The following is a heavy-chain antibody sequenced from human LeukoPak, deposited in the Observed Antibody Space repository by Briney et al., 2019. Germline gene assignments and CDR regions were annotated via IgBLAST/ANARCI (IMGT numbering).Heavy chain of an antibody. CDR3: AREGVGDFFDY. D-gene: IGHD3-10*01. CDR2: IKQDGSEK. V-gene: IGHV3-7*01. CDR1: GFTFSSYW. Sequence: GGSLRLSCAASGFTFSSYWMSWVRQAPGKGLEWVANIKQDGSEKYYVDSVKGRFTISRDNAENSLYLQMNSLRAEDTAVYYCAREGVGDFFDYWGQGTLVTVSS. J-gene: IGHJ4*02.